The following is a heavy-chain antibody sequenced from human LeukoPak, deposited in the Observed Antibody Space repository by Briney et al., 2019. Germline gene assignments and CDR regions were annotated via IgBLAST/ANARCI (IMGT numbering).Heavy chain of an antibody. CDR3: AELGITMIGGV. V-gene: IGHV3-48*04. J-gene: IGHJ6*04. CDR1: AFSFSNYN. D-gene: IGHD3-10*02. Sequence: GGSLRLSCAASAFSFSNYNMNWVRQAPGKGLEWVSYISSSGSTIYYADSVKGRFTISRDNAKNSLYLQMNSLRAEDTAVYYCAELGITMIGGVWGKGTTVTISS. CDR2: ISSSGSTI.